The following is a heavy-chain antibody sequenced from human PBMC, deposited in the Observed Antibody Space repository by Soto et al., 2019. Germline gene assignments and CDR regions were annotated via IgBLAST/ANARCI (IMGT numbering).Heavy chain of an antibody. CDR1: GFTVTSYF. Sequence: LRLSCAASGFTVTSYFMSWVRQAPGKGLEWVSLIYTGGNTNYADSVKGRFTISRDNSKNTLYLQMNSLRAEDTAVYYCARDYYYGSGNYYRADYYHYGMDVWGQGTTVTVSS. J-gene: IGHJ6*02. CDR3: ARDYYYGSGNYYRADYYHYGMDV. D-gene: IGHD3-10*01. V-gene: IGHV3-53*01. CDR2: IYTGGNT.